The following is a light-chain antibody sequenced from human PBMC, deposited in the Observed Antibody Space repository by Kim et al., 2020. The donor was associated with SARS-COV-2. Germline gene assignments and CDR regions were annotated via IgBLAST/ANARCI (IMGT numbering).Light chain of an antibody. CDR2: DAS. Sequence: VLTQSPGTLSLSPGERATLSCRASQSVSSTYLAWYQQKPGQDPRLLMSDASTRATGIPDRFSGSGSETDFTLTISRLEPEDFAVYYCQQYDTPRTFGQGTKVDIK. CDR3: QQYDTPRT. V-gene: IGKV3-20*01. CDR1: QSVSSTY. J-gene: IGKJ1*01.